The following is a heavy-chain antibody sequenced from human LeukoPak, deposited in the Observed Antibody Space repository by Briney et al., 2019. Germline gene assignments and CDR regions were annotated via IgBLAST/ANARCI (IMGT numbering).Heavy chain of an antibody. CDR3: ARGEQLYSDY. D-gene: IGHD2-2*02. J-gene: IGHJ4*02. CDR1: GGSISSYY. Sequence: PSETLSLTCTVSGGSISSYYWSWIRQPPGKGLEWIGYIYYSGSTNYNPSLKSRVTISVDTSKNQYSLKLSSVTAADTAVYYCARGEQLYSDYWDQGTLVTVSS. CDR2: IYYSGST. V-gene: IGHV4-59*01.